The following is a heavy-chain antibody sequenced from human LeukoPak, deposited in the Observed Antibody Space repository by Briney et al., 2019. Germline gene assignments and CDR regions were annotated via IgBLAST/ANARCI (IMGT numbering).Heavy chain of an antibody. J-gene: IGHJ4*02. D-gene: IGHD6-13*01. CDR3: TKHHISRWYASYFDY. CDR2: ISGSGGNT. Sequence: GGSLRLSCAASGFTFNNYAMSWVRQAPGKGLEWVSVISGSGGNTHYADSVKGRFTISRDISKNTLYLQMNSLRAEDTAVYYCTKHHISRWYASYFDYWGQGALVTVSS. V-gene: IGHV3-23*01. CDR1: GFTFNNYA.